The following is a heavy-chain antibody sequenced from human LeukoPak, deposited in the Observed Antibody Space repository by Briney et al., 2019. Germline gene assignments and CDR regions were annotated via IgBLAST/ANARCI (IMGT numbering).Heavy chain of an antibody. CDR2: IKSKTDGGTT. CDR1: GFTFSNAW. CDR3: AGPGEYSSSSVIDY. V-gene: IGHV3-15*01. Sequence: GGSLRLSCAASGFTFSNAWMSWVRQAPGKGLEWVGRIKSKTDGGTTDYAAPVKGRFTISRDDSKNTLYLQMNSLKTEDTAVYYCAGPGEYSSSSVIDYWGQGTLVTVSS. D-gene: IGHD6-6*01. J-gene: IGHJ4*02.